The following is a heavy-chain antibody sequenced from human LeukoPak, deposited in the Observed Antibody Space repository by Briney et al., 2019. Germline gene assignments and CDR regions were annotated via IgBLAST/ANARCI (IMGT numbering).Heavy chain of an antibody. CDR1: GGSISNNKYF. Sequence: SETLSLTCAVSGGSISNNKYFCGWIRQPPGKGLEWIGSLYYSSNTYYNPSLESRVTISVDMSKNQFSLRLNSVTAADTAVYYCASGYSGAYSAWFDPWGQGTLVTVSS. V-gene: IGHV4-39*01. J-gene: IGHJ5*02. D-gene: IGHD1-26*01. CDR2: LYYSSNT. CDR3: ASGYSGAYSAWFDP.